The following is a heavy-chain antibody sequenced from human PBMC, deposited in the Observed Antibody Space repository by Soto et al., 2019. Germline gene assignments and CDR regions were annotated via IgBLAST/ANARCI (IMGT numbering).Heavy chain of an antibody. J-gene: IGHJ6*02. V-gene: IGHV1-69*01. Sequence: QVQLVQSGAEVKKPGSSVKVSCKASGGTFSSYAISWVRQAPGQGLEWMGGIIPIFGTANYAQKFQGRVTITADESTSTAYIELSSVRSEDTAVYYCARVPDPMKRPDYYYYYGRDFWGQGTTVTVSS. CDR1: GGTFSSYA. CDR2: IIPIFGTA. CDR3: ARVPDPMKRPDYYYYYGRDF.